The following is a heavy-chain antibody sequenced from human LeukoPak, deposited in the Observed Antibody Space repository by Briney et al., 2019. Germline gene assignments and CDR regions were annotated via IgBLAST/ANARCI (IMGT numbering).Heavy chain of an antibody. CDR1: GFTFSSYG. CDR2: ISYDGSNK. Sequence: GGSLRLSCAASGFTFSSYGMHWVRQAPGKGLEWVAVISYDGSNKYYADSVKGRFTISRDNSKNTLYLQMNSLRAEDTAVYYCAKGAAGDSSGYYFFLENFDYWGQGTLVTVSS. V-gene: IGHV3-30*18. J-gene: IGHJ4*02. D-gene: IGHD3-22*01. CDR3: AKGAAGDSSGYYFFLENFDY.